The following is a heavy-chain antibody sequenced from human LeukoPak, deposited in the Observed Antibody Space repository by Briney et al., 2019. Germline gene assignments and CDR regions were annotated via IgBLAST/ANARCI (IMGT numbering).Heavy chain of an antibody. Sequence: SETLSLTCSVSGASISSGSYYWGWIRQPPGKGLEWIGSIHYTGRTYYNPSLRSRLTTSIDTSKNQFSLTLSSMTATDTAVYYCARVASSSSYHYYYHMDVWGKGTTVTASS. V-gene: IGHV4-39*01. CDR2: IHYTGRT. J-gene: IGHJ6*03. CDR1: GASISSGSYY. CDR3: ARVASSSSYHYYYHMDV. D-gene: IGHD2-15*01.